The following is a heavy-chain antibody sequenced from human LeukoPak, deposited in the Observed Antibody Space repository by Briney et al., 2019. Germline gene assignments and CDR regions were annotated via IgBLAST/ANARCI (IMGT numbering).Heavy chain of an antibody. CDR2: IYYSGST. Sequence: SETLSLTCTVSGGSISSYYWSWIRQPPGKGLEWIGYIYYSGSTNYNPSLKSRVTISVDTSKNQFSLKLSSVTAADTAVYYCARLRDGYNAFFDYWGQGTLVTVSS. J-gene: IGHJ4*02. D-gene: IGHD5-24*01. CDR3: ARLRDGYNAFFDY. CDR1: GGSISSYY. V-gene: IGHV4-59*08.